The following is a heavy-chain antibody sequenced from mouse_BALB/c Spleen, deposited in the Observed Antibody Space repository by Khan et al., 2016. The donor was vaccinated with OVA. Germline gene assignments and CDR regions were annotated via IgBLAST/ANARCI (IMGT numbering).Heavy chain of an antibody. V-gene: IGHV1-77*01. CDR2: ISPGSGDT. Sequence: QVQLQQPGAELARPGASVKLSCQASGYTFTDYYINWVKQRTGQGLEWIGEISPGSGDTYYNERFKGQATLTADKSSSTAYMQLSSLTSEASAVYFRSRRYYFGYTFAYWGQGTLVT. CDR3: SRRYYFGYTFAY. J-gene: IGHJ3*01. CDR1: GYTFTDYY. D-gene: IGHD1-2*01.